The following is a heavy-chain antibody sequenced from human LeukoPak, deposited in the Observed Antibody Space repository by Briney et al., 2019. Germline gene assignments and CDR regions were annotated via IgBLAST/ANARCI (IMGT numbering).Heavy chain of an antibody. D-gene: IGHD3-3*01. J-gene: IGHJ5*02. CDR2: IYYSGST. Sequence: TSETLSLTCTVSGGSISSYYWSWIRQPPGKGLEWIGYIYYSGSTYYNPSLKSRVTISVDTSKNQFSLKLSSVTAADTAVYYCARGGITIFGVVANWFDPWGQGTLVTVSS. V-gene: IGHV4-59*06. CDR1: GGSISSYY. CDR3: ARGGITIFGVVANWFDP.